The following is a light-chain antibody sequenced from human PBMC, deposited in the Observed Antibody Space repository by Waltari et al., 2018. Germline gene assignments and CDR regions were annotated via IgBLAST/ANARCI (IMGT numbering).Light chain of an antibody. CDR3: NSYTSSSTWV. CDR2: DDS. V-gene: IGLV2-14*03. CDR1: RSEVGGHNY. J-gene: IGLJ3*02. Sequence: QYALTQHASVSGSPGQTITISCTGPRSEVGGHNYVSWYQPHPGNAHKLMIYDDSNRPSGFSDRFSGSKSGDTASLTISGLQAEDEADYYCNSYTSSSTWVFGGGTKLTVL.